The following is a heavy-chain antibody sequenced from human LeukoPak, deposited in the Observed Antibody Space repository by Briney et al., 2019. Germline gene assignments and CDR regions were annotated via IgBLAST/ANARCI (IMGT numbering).Heavy chain of an antibody. Sequence: GGSLRLSCAASGFTFSSYGMHWVRQAPGKGLEWVAVIWYDGSNKYYADSVKGRFTISRDNSKNTPYLQMNSLRAEDTAVYYCAKDGVGANAFDIWGQGTMVTVSS. D-gene: IGHD1-26*01. CDR2: IWYDGSNK. J-gene: IGHJ3*02. CDR3: AKDGVGANAFDI. CDR1: GFTFSSYG. V-gene: IGHV3-33*06.